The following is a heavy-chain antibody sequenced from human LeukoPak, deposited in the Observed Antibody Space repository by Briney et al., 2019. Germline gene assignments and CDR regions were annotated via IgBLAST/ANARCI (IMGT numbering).Heavy chain of an antibody. V-gene: IGHV1-69*05. J-gene: IGHJ5*02. CDR1: GGSFNNSA. D-gene: IGHD4-17*01. Sequence: SVKVSCKNSGGSFNNSAISWVGQARGQGGEGLGGIMPLFGTAGNEQKFQGRGIITRDEATRKVYLELTSLTSDDTAVYYCARDVHGDYGSGWFDPWGQGTLVSVSS. CDR3: ARDVHGDYGSGWFDP. CDR2: IMPLFGTA.